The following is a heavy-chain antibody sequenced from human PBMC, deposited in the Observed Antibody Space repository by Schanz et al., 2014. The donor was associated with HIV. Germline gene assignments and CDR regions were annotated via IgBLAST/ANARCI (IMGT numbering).Heavy chain of an antibody. CDR1: GFTFSRYW. CDR2: VKQDGSEK. Sequence: EVQLVESGGGLVQPGGSLRLSCAASGFTFSRYWMSWVRQAPGKGLEWVANVKQDGSEKHYVASVKGRFTISRDNAKNSLYMQMNSLRGDDTALYYCAKAYSTSRPYSMDIWGQGTTVTVSS. D-gene: IGHD6-6*01. J-gene: IGHJ6*02. CDR3: AKAYSTSRPYSMDI. V-gene: IGHV3-7*03.